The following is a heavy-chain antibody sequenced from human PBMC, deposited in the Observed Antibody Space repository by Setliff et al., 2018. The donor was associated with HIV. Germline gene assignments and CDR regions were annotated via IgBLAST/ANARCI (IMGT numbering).Heavy chain of an antibody. J-gene: IGHJ3*02. V-gene: IGHV1-69*13. CDR1: GGTFSSHA. CDR2: SIPIFPTT. Sequence: SVKVSCKASGGTFSSHAISWVRQAPGQGLEWMGRSIPIFPTTNYAQKFQGRVTFTADESTNTAQMELSGLTFEDTAVYYCAKGPNFEDAFDIWGQGTVVTVSS. D-gene: IGHD2-8*01. CDR3: AKGPNFEDAFDI.